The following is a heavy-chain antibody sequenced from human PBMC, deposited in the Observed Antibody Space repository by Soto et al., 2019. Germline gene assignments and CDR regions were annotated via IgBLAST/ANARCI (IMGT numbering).Heavy chain of an antibody. D-gene: IGHD3-22*01. CDR2: IYYSGST. Sequence: SETLSLTCTVSGGSVSSGSYYWSWIRQPPGKGLEWIGYIYYSGSTNYNPSLKSRVTISVDTSKNQFSLRLSSVTAADTAVYYCARDSAGLYYYDKDYYYYGMDVWGQGTTVTVSS. V-gene: IGHV4-61*01. J-gene: IGHJ6*02. CDR1: GGSVSSGSYY. CDR3: ARDSAGLYYYDKDYYYYGMDV.